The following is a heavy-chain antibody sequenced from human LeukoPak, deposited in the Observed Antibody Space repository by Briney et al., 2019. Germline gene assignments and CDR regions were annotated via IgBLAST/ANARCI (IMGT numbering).Heavy chain of an antibody. V-gene: IGHV3-30*04. CDR3: AREGRYCSSTSCYSAYYYYYMDV. CDR1: GLTFSNYA. CDR2: ISYDGSNK. Sequence: GGSLRLSRAASGLTFSNYAMSWVRQAPGKGLEWVAVISYDGSNKYYADSVKGRFTISRDNSKNTLYLQMNSLRAEDTAVYYCAREGRYCSSTSCYSAYYYYYMDVWGKGTTVTVSS. D-gene: IGHD2-2*01. J-gene: IGHJ6*03.